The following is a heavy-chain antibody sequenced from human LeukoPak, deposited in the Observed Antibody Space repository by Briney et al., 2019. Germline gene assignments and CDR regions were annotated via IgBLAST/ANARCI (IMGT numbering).Heavy chain of an antibody. V-gene: IGHV4-59*08. D-gene: IGHD6-13*01. CDR1: GGSISSYY. CDR2: INYIRTT. CDR3: ARSYSSSDHYYYYGMDV. Sequence: PSETLTLTCTVSGGSISSYYWNWIRQPPGKGLEWIGYINYIRTTDYNPSLKSRVTISLDTSKNRFSLKLSSVTAADTAMYYCARSYSSSDHYYYYGMDVWGQGTTVTVSS. J-gene: IGHJ6*02.